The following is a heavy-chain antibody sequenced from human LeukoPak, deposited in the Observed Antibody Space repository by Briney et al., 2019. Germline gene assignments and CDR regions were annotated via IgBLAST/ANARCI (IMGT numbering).Heavy chain of an antibody. CDR2: IRSSGGGT. Sequence: PGGSLRLSCSASGFTFSSYAMHWVRQAPGKGLEYVSAIRSSGGGTYYADSVKGRFTISRDNSRNTLYLQMSSLRAEDTAVHYCVPPPGWLRDFDYWGQGTLVTVSS. CDR1: GFTFSSYA. CDR3: VPPPGWLRDFDY. V-gene: IGHV3-64D*06. D-gene: IGHD5-12*01. J-gene: IGHJ4*02.